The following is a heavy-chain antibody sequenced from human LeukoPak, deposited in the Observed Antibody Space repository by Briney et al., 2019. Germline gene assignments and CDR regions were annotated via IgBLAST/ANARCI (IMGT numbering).Heavy chain of an antibody. CDR1: GGSFSGYY. CDR2: IYNSGNT. CDR3: ARWNEGFDY. D-gene: IGHD1-1*01. J-gene: IGHJ4*02. Sequence: SETLSLTCAVYGGSFSGYYWGWIRQPPGKGLECIGYIYNSGNTNYNPSLKSRVTISVDTSKNQLSLELSPVTAADTAVYYCARWNEGFDYWGQGTLVTVSS. V-gene: IGHV4-59*01.